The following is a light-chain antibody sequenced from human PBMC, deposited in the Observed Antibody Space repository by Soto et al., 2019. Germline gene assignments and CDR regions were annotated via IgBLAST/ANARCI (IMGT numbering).Light chain of an antibody. V-gene: IGKV1-5*03. CDR1: QSISSW. CDR2: KAS. J-gene: IGKJ1*01. Sequence: DIQMTQSPSTLSAFVGDRVTITCRASQSISSWLAWYQQKPGKAPKLLIYKASNVESGVPSRFSGSGSGTEFTLTISSLQPDDFATYYYQQYNSYPWTFDQGTKVEIK. CDR3: QQYNSYPWT.